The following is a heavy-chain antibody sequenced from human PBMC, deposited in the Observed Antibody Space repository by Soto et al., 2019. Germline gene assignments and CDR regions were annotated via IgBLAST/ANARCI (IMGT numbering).Heavy chain of an antibody. CDR1: GSPFSDQY. D-gene: IGHD1-26*01. Sequence: EVQLVESGGGLFQPGGSLRLSCVGSGSPFSDQYMDWVRQDPGKGLEWVGRIANRVSSYTTEYAVSVKVRFSISRDDSKNSLYLKMNSLRIEDTAVYFCARGYSGVRIYAFDIWGQGTMVTVSS. CDR3: ARGYSGVRIYAFDI. V-gene: IGHV3-72*01. J-gene: IGHJ3*02. CDR2: IANRVSSYTT.